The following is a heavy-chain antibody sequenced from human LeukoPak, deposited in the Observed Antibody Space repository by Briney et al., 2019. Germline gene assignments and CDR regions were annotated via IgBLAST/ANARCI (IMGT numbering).Heavy chain of an antibody. CDR2: IYTSGST. J-gene: IGHJ4*02. CDR3: ARGSLKYSSGWVDY. D-gene: IGHD6-19*01. CDR1: GGSISSSSYY. V-gene: IGHV4-39*07. Sequence: SETLSLTCTVSGGSISSSSYYWGWIRQPPGKGLEWIGRIYTSGSTNYNPSLKSRVTMSVDTSKNQFSLKLSSVTAADTAVYYCARGSLKYSSGWVDYWGQGTLVTVSS.